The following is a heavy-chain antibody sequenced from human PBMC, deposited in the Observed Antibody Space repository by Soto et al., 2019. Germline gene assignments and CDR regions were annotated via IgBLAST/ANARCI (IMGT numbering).Heavy chain of an antibody. CDR2: IYYSGST. CDR1: GGCISRGDYY. D-gene: IGHD3-3*01. V-gene: IGHV4-30-4*01. CDR3: AREAGRLRFLEWLPPQP. J-gene: IGHJ1*01. Sequence: SETRSVACSVGGGCISRGDYYWSWIRQPPGKGLEWIGYIYYSGSTYYNPSLKSRVTISVYTSKNQFSLKLSSVTAADTAVYYCAREAGRLRFLEWLPPQPWAQGTLVTVSS.